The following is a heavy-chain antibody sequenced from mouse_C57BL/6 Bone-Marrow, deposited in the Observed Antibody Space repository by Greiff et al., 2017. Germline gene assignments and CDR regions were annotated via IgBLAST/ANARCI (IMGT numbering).Heavy chain of an antibody. Sequence: EVQLVESGGGLVKPGGSLKLSCAASGFTFSSYAMSWVRQTPEKRLEWVATISDGGSYTYYPDNVKGRFTISRDNAKNNLYLQMSHLKSEDTAMYYCARDQGGTCYFDYWGQGTTLTVSS. V-gene: IGHV5-4*01. D-gene: IGHD4-1*01. J-gene: IGHJ2*01. CDR3: ARDQGGTCYFDY. CDR2: ISDGGSYT. CDR1: GFTFSSYA.